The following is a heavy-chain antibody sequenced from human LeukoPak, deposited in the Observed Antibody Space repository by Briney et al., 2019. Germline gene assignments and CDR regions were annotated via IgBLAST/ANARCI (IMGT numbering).Heavy chain of an antibody. V-gene: IGHV4-39*07. CDR3: VRGLTGAVGVADV. J-gene: IGHJ6*04. CDR2: IHYSGNT. D-gene: IGHD2-15*01. Sequence: PSETLSLTCTVSGVSISSSSYYWGWVRQPPGKGLEGIGSIHYSGNTNYNPSLKSLITISVDTSKNQFSLKLSPVTAAGTALYFCVRGLTGAVGVADVGGKGTTVTVSS. CDR1: GVSISSSSYY.